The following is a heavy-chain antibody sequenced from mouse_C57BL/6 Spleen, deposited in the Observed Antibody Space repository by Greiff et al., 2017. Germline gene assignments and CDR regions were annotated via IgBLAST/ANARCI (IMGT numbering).Heavy chain of an antibody. CDR1: GYTFTSYW. J-gene: IGHJ1*03. D-gene: IGHD1-1*01. Sequence: VQLQQPGAELVKPGASVKLSCKASGYTFTSYWMHWVKQRPGQGLEWIGMIHPNSGSTNYNEKFKSKATLTVDKSSSTAYMQLSSLTSEDSAVYYCARAPFYGSSDWYFDVWGTGTTVTVSS. CDR2: IHPNSGST. V-gene: IGHV1-64*01. CDR3: ARAPFYGSSDWYFDV.